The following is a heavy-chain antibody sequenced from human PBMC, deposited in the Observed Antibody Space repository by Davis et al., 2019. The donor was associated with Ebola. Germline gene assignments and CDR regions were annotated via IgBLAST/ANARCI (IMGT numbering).Heavy chain of an antibody. J-gene: IGHJ6*03. CDR2: ISNIGWT. CDR3: ARTTLPDPPSHYYFFMDV. CDR1: GDSISTYS. Sequence: MPSETLSLTCTVSGDSISTYSWSWIRQPPGKGLEWTGYISNIGWTNYNASLKSRVTISVDTSKNHFSLRLSSVIAADTAVYYCARTTLPDPPSHYYFFMDVWGKGTTVTVSS. V-gene: IGHV4-59*01. D-gene: IGHD1-1*01.